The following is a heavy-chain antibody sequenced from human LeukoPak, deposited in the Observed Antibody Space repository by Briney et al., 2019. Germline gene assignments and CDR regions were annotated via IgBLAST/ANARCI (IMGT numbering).Heavy chain of an antibody. CDR2: IKSKTDGGTT. CDR3: TTDQMARGVITYAFDI. CDR1: GFTFSNAW. Sequence: GGSLRLSCAASGFTFSNAWMSWVRQAPGKGLEWVGRIKSKTDGGTTDYAAPVKGRFTISRDDSKNTLYLQMNSLKTEDTAVYYCTTDQMARGVITYAFDIWGQGTMVTVSS. V-gene: IGHV3-15*01. J-gene: IGHJ3*02. D-gene: IGHD3-10*01.